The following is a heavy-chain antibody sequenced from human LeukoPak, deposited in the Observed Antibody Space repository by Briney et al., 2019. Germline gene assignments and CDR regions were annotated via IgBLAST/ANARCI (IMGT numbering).Heavy chain of an antibody. CDR2: FYYSGST. J-gene: IGHJ4*01. CDR1: GGSISSSSYY. CDR3: ARHSSSGLYLQS. V-gene: IGHV4-39*01. Sequence: SETLSLTCTVSGGSISSSSYYWGWIRQPPGKRLEWIGSFYYSGSTYHNPSLKSRVTISLDTSNNNFTLKLNYVTAADTAVYYCARHSSSGLYLQSWGQGTLVTVSS. D-gene: IGHD6-19*01.